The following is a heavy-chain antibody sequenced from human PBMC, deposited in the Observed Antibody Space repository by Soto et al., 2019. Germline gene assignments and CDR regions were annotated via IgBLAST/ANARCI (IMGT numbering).Heavy chain of an antibody. CDR3: ARGGYSGSYYNWFDP. CDR2: IIPIFGTA. Sequence: SVKVSCKASGGTFSSYAISWVRQAPGQGLEWMGGIIPIFGTANYAQKFQGRVTITADESTSTAYMELSSLRSEDTAVYYCARGGYSGSYYNWFDPWGQGTLVTVSS. D-gene: IGHD1-26*01. J-gene: IGHJ5*02. CDR1: GGTFSSYA. V-gene: IGHV1-69*13.